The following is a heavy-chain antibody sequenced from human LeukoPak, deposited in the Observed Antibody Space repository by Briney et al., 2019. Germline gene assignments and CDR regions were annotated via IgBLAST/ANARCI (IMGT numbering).Heavy chain of an antibody. Sequence: GGSLRLSCAASVFTFSSYSMNWVRQAPGKGREWVSSISSSSSYIYYADSVKGRFTISRDNAKNSLYLQMNSLRAEDTAVYYCARVAGKGYYYYMDVWGKGTTVTVSS. CDR1: VFTFSSYS. D-gene: IGHD6-19*01. V-gene: IGHV3-21*04. CDR2: ISSSSSYI. CDR3: ARVAGKGYYYYMDV. J-gene: IGHJ6*03.